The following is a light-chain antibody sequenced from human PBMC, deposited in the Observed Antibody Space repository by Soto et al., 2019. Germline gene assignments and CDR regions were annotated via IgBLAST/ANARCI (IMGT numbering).Light chain of an antibody. J-gene: IGKJ4*01. CDR2: DAS. Sequence: EIVLTQSPATLSLSPGERATLSCRSSQSVSSDLAWYQQKPGQAPRLLIYDASNRATGIPARFSGSGSGTDFTLTISSLEPEDFAVYYCQQRINWPPITFGGGTKVEI. CDR1: QSVSSD. V-gene: IGKV3-11*01. CDR3: QQRINWPPIT.